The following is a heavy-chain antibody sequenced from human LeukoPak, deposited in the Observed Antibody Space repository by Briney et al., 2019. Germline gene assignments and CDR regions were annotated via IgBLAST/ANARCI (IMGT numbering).Heavy chain of an antibody. CDR2: IKSDESER. V-gene: IGHV3-7*01. CDR3: ATTLNIATPGHL. CDR1: GFTFSDYW. J-gene: IGHJ4*02. D-gene: IGHD6-13*01. Sequence: GGSLRLSCVASGFTFSDYWMSWVRQAPGKGLEWVANIKSDESERFFLDSVKGRFTISRGNAKNSVYLQMSSLRAEDTGVYYCATTLNIATPGHLWGQGALVTVSS.